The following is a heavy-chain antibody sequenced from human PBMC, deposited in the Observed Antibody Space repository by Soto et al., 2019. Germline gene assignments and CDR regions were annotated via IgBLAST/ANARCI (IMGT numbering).Heavy chain of an antibody. V-gene: IGHV3-33*01. CDR1: GFTFSSYG. CDR2: IWYDGSNK. J-gene: IGHJ6*02. D-gene: IGHD3-10*01. Sequence: PGGSLRLSCAASGFTFSSYGMHWARQAPGKGLEWVAVIWYDGSNKYYADSVKGRFTISRDNSKNTLYLQMNSLRAEDTAVYYCARDRITMVRGVITQTHYYYYYGMDVWGQGTTVTVSS. CDR3: ARDRITMVRGVITQTHYYYYYGMDV.